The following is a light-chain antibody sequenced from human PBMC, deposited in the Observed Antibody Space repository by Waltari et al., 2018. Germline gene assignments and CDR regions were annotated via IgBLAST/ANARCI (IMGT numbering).Light chain of an antibody. CDR3: QQYTSYPLT. Sequence: TCRASQVITRWLAWYQQKPGKAPKSLISTISTLQTGVPSRFSGSGSGTEFTLTISSLQPEDFATYYCQQYTSYPLTFGGGTKVEIK. CDR1: QVITRW. CDR2: TIS. J-gene: IGKJ4*01. V-gene: IGKV1D-16*01.